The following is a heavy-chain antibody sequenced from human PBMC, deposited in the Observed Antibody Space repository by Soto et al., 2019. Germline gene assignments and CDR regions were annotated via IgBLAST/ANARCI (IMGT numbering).Heavy chain of an antibody. CDR2: IYYSGSS. CDR3: ARLEQLINWFDP. J-gene: IGHJ5*02. V-gene: IGHV4-39*01. Sequence: SETLSLTCTISGDSISSSTYYWAWIRQPPGKGLEWIGSIYYSGSSYYNPSLKSRVTMSADTSKNQFSLSLSSVTAADTAVYYCARLEQLINWFDPWGQGTQVTVSS. CDR1: GDSISSSTYY. D-gene: IGHD6-13*01.